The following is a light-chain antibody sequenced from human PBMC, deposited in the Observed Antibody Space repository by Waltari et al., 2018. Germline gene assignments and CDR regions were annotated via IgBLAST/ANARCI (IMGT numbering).Light chain of an antibody. V-gene: IGLV2-23*02. CDR3: CSYAGRGTYV. J-gene: IGLJ1*01. CDR1: TSDVGSYDL. CDR2: EVF. Sequence: QSALTQPASVSGTPGQSITISCSGTTSDVGSYDLVSWYQQHPGETPHLLICEVFKRPPDTSSRFSGAKSGSPASLTISGLQPEDEADYYCCSYAGRGTYVFGSGTKVTVL.